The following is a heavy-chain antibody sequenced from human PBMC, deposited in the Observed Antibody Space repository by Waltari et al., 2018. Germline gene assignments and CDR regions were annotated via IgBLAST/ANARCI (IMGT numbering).Heavy chain of an antibody. CDR2: MSSTREII. Sequence: QVQLVESGGRFVKPGGSLRLSCAASGFTSTVFSMRWIGQVPGRGLEWVAYMSSTREIIYYADSVRGRFTISRDNARKSLYLDMNSLRAEDTAVYYCARAGFDHQSSGYGMDVWGQGTTVTVSS. D-gene: IGHD3-22*01. CDR1: GFTSTVFS. J-gene: IGHJ6*02. V-gene: IGHV3-11*01. CDR3: ARAGFDHQSSGYGMDV.